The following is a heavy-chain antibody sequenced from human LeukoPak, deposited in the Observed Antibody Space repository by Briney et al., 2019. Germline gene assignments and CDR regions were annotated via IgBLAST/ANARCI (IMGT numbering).Heavy chain of an antibody. J-gene: IGHJ4*02. Sequence: GGSLRLSCAASGFTFSSYAMHWVRQAPGKGLEWVAVISYDGSNKYYADSVKGRFTISRGNSKNTLYLQMNSLRAEDTAVYYCARDGEGYSSSAGDYWGQGTLVTVSS. V-gene: IGHV3-30-3*01. CDR1: GFTFSSYA. D-gene: IGHD6-6*01. CDR2: ISYDGSNK. CDR3: ARDGEGYSSSAGDY.